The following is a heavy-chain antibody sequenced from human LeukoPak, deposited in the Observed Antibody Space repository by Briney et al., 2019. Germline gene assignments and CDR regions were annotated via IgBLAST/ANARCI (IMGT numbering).Heavy chain of an antibody. CDR1: GGSFSGYY. D-gene: IGHD3-10*01. CDR2: INHSGST. V-gene: IGHV4-34*01. CDR3: ARLKAGSYYKY. J-gene: IGHJ4*02. Sequence: PSETLSLTCAVYGGSFSGYYWSWIRQPPGKGLEWIGEINHSGSTNYNPSLKSRVTISVDTSKNQFSLKLSSVTAADTAVYYCARLKAGSYYKYWGQGTLVTVPS.